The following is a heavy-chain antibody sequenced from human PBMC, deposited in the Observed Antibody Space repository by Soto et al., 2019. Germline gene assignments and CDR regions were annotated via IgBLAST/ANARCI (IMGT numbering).Heavy chain of an antibody. Sequence: ASVKVSCKASGCTFSSYAISWVRQAPGQGLEWMGWINASNGTTNYSQKFQGRVTLTSDTSTTTVYMELSSLRSDDTAVYYCARGQFLGYCSGVSCAYRSYFDYWGQGTQVTVSS. CDR1: GCTFSSYA. D-gene: IGHD2-15*01. CDR3: ARGQFLGYCSGVSCAYRSYFDY. J-gene: IGHJ4*02. CDR2: INASNGTT. V-gene: IGHV1-18*01.